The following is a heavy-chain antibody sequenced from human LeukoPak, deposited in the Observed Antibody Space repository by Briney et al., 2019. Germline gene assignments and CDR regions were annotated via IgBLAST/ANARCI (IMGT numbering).Heavy chain of an antibody. J-gene: IGHJ1*01. CDR1: GYTFTSYG. Sequence: ASVKVSCKASGYTFTSYGISWVRQATGQGLEWMGWLNPNSGNTGYAQKFQGRVTMTRNTSISTAYMELSSLRSEDTAVYYCARGHSSGYYYGYFQHWGQGTLVTVSS. D-gene: IGHD3-22*01. V-gene: IGHV1-8*02. CDR3: ARGHSSGYYYGYFQH. CDR2: LNPNSGNT.